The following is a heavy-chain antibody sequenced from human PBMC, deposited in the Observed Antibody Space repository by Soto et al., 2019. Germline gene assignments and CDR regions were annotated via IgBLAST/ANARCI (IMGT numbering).Heavy chain of an antibody. J-gene: IGHJ4*02. CDR1: GGSISSGGYY. Sequence: PSETLSLTCTASGGSISSGGYYWSWIRQHPGKGLEWIGYIYYSGSTYYNPSLKSRVTISVDTSKNQFSLKLSSVTAADTAVYYCARSGYSYGPNPLLYWGQGTLVTVSS. CDR2: IYYSGST. V-gene: IGHV4-31*03. D-gene: IGHD5-18*01. CDR3: ARSGYSYGPNPLLY.